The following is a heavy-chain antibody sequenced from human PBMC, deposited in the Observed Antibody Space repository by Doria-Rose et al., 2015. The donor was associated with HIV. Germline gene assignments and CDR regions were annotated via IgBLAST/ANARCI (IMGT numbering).Heavy chain of an antibody. J-gene: IGHJ4*02. CDR1: GVSLSSPGMG. CDR3: ARIKSSRWYHKYYLDF. Sequence: QITLKESGPVLVKPTETLTLTCTVSGVSLSSPGMGVSWIRQPPGKALEWLANIFSDDERSYKTSLKSRLTISRGTYKSQVVLTMTDMDPVDTATYYCARIKSSRWYHKYYLDFWGQGTLVIVSA. V-gene: IGHV2-26*01. D-gene: IGHD6-13*01. CDR2: IFSDDER.